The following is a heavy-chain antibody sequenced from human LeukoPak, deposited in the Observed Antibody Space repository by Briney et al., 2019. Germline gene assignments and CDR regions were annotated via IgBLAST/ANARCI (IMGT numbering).Heavy chain of an antibody. CDR3: AKVSSSSFDS. CDR1: GLGFRMHA. D-gene: IGHD6-6*01. Sequence: GGSLRLSCVASGLGFRMHAMSWVRQAPGKGLEWVSALSSSGENTHYTDSVKGRFTVSRDISKSTLYLQMTSLRAEGTAVYYCAKVSSSSFDSWGQGTLVTVSS. V-gene: IGHV3-23*01. J-gene: IGHJ4*02. CDR2: LSSSGENT.